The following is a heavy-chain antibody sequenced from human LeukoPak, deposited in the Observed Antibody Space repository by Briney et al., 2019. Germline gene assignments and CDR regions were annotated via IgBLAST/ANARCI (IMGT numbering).Heavy chain of an antibody. J-gene: IGHJ4*02. CDR3: ARVASSILGYASFDF. D-gene: IGHD2-2*01. V-gene: IGHV4-61*02. CDR2: MHHGGST. Sequence: PSETLSLTCTVSGDSLTSGSRYWSWIRQPAGKGLEWIAGMHHGGSTFYNPSLQSRVTISMYTSKNQFSLNLNYVTAADTAVYYCARVASSILGYASFDFWGQGTLVTVSS. CDR1: GDSLTSGSRY.